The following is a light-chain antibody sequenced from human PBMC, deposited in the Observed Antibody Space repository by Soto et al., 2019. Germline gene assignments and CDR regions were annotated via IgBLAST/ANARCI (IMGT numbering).Light chain of an antibody. J-gene: IGLJ2*01. CDR3: QSYDSSLSGSV. V-gene: IGLV1-40*01. Sequence: QSVLTQPPSVSGAPGQRVTISCTGSTSNIGAGYDVHWYQHLPGTAPKLLIYGNINRPSGVPDRFSGSKSGTSASLGITGLQAEDEADYYCQSYDSSLSGSVFGGGTKLTVL. CDR2: GNI. CDR1: TSNIGAGYD.